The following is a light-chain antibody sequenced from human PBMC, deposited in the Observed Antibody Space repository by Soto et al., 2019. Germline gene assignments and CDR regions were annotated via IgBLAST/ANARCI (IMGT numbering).Light chain of an antibody. Sequence: SVLTQPPSASGTPGQRVTISCSTSSSNLGDNAVNWYQHVPGTAPKLLIYSYDQRPSGVPDRFSGSKSGASASLAISGLQSEDEAYYYCAAWDASLDGYVFGTGTKVTVL. V-gene: IGLV1-44*01. CDR2: SYD. CDR3: AAWDASLDGYV. CDR1: SSNLGDNA. J-gene: IGLJ1*01.